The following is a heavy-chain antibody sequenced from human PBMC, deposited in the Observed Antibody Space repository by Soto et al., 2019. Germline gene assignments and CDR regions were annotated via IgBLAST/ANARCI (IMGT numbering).Heavy chain of an antibody. J-gene: IGHJ6*02. CDR3: DRGHYYYAMDV. CDR1: GGSVSSGVFS. Sequence: QLKLQESGSGVVKPSQTLSLTCAVSGGSVSSGVFSWNWIRQPPGQGLEWIGYISHGGSPNYTPSLRGRVSISGDRSTNVISLNLTSMTPADTAVYFCDRGHYYYAMDVWGQGTTVTISS. CDR2: ISHGGSP. V-gene: IGHV4-30-2*01.